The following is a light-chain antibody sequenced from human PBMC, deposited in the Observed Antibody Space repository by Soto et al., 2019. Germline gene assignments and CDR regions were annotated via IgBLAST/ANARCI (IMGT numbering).Light chain of an antibody. Sequence: DIQMTQSPSSLSASVGDRVTITCQASQDISNYLNWYQQKPGKAPKLLIYDASNLETGVPSRFSRSESRTDFTFTISRLQPEDIATYYCQQYDNRPHYPFGQGPKLEIK. J-gene: IGKJ2*01. CDR1: QDISNY. CDR3: QQYDNRPHYP. V-gene: IGKV1-33*01. CDR2: DAS.